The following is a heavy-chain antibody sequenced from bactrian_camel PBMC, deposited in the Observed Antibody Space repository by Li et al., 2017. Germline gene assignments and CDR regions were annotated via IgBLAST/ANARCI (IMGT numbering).Heavy chain of an antibody. Sequence: HVQLVESGGGSVQAGGSLRLSCACSGNAYTISTYSMAWFRHAPGKEREGVAAIYSRDSTTYADSVKGRFTISKDNAKNTLYLQMNSLKPEDSAMYYCAAVNALVWDTDVFRPAEYQYWGQGTQVTVS. D-gene: IGHD3*01. CDR3: AAVNALVWDTDVFRPAEYQY. V-gene: IGHV3S53*01. CDR2: IYSRDST. CDR1: GNAYTIST. J-gene: IGHJ4*01.